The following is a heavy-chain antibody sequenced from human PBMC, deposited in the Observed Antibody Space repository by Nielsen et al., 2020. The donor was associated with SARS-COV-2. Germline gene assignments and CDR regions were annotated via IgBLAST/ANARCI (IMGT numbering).Heavy chain of an antibody. CDR2: TSASGGSI. J-gene: IGHJ3*02. CDR3: AKDDVVRGDAYDI. Sequence: GESLKISCAASGFTFSSYSMNWVRQAPGKGLEWVSGTSASGGSIYYADSVKGRFSISRDNSRNTLYLQMNSLRVEDTAIYFCAKDDVVRGDAYDIWGQGTVVTVSS. CDR1: GFTFSSYS. V-gene: IGHV3-23*01. D-gene: IGHD3-10*01.